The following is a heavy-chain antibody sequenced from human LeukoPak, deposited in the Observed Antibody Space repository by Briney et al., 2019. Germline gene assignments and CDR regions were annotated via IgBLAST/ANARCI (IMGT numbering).Heavy chain of an antibody. CDR1: GYTFTSYY. D-gene: IGHD6-19*01. CDR3: ARVAYSSGWYFFDY. J-gene: IGHJ4*02. CDR2: INPSGGST. Sequence: GASVKVSCKASGYTFTSYYMHWVRQAPGQGLEWMGIINPSGGSTSYAQKFQGRVTITRDTSASTAYMELSSLRSEDTAVYYCARVAYSSGWYFFDYWGQGTLVTVCS. V-gene: IGHV1-46*01.